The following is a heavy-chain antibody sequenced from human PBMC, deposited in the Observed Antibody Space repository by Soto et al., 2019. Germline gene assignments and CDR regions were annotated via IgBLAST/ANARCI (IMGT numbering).Heavy chain of an antibody. CDR1: GYTFTGYY. Sequence: GASVKVSCKASGYTFTGYYMHWVRQAPGQGLEWMGWINPNSGGTNYAQKFQGWVTMTRDTSISTAYMELSRLRSDDTAVYYCARGGIAARPVYYYGMDVWGQGTTVTVS. V-gene: IGHV1-2*04. CDR2: INPNSGGT. J-gene: IGHJ6*02. CDR3: ARGGIAARPVYYYGMDV. D-gene: IGHD6-6*01.